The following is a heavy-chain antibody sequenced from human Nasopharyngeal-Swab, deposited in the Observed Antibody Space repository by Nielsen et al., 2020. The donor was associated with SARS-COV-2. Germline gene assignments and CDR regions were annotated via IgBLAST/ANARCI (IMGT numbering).Heavy chain of an antibody. V-gene: IGHV6-1*01. Sequence: QTPSLTCAISGDSLPSHNVGRYCIRPPPSRGIEWLARTYYGSKWYNHYAPSVKSRVTIKPDTSKNQFSLQMDSVTPEDSAVYYCARGFLQTGFDYWGQGTLVTVSS. D-gene: IGHD3-9*01. CDR3: ARGFLQTGFDY. J-gene: IGHJ4*02. CDR2: TYYGSKWYN. CDR1: GDSLPSHNVG.